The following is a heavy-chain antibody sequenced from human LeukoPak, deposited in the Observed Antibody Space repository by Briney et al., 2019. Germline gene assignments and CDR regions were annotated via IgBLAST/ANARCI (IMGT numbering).Heavy chain of an antibody. CDR3: ARGGVLWFGEEEGWFDP. V-gene: IGHV4-34*01. Sequence: PSETLSLTCAVYGGSFSGYYWSWIRQPPGKGLEWIGEINHSGSTNYNPSLKSRVTISVDTSKNQFSLKLSSVTAADTAVYYCARGGVLWFGEEEGWFDPWGQGTLVTVSS. CDR1: GGSFSGYY. CDR2: INHSGST. J-gene: IGHJ5*02. D-gene: IGHD3-10*01.